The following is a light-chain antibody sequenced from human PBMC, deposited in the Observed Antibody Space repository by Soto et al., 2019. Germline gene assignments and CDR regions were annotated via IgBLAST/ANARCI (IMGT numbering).Light chain of an antibody. CDR1: QRVSSN. V-gene: IGKV3D-15*01. Sequence: EIVMTQSPATLSVSPGERATLSCRASQRVSSNLAWYQQRPGQAPRLLIYGASTRATGIPARFGGRGSGTEFTLTISSLQSEDSAVYYCQQYNDWPPLTFGGGTKVEIK. J-gene: IGKJ4*01. CDR3: QQYNDWPPLT. CDR2: GAS.